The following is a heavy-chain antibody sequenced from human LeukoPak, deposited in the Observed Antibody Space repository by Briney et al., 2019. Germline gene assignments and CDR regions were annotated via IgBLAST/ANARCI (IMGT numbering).Heavy chain of an antibody. CDR3: ARESTYYYDSSGYYLSGTYYFDY. CDR1: GYTFTSYV. D-gene: IGHD3-22*01. CDR2: ISAYNGKT. V-gene: IGHV1-18*01. J-gene: IGHJ4*02. Sequence: ASVKVSCKASGYTFTSYVISCVRQAPGQGLEWMGWISAYNGKTNYAQKLQGRVTMTTDTSTSTAYMELRSLRSDDTAVYYCARESTYYYDSSGYYLSGTYYFDYWGQGTLVTVSS.